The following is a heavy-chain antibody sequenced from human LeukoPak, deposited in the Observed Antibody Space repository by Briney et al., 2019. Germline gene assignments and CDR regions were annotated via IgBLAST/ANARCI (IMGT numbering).Heavy chain of an antibody. CDR1: GFTFSSYG. CDR3: AKDYDSSGYDY. Sequence: GRSLRLSCAASGFTFSSYGMHWVRQAPGKGLEWVAVISYDGSNKYYADSVKGRFTISRDNSKNTLYLQMNSLRAEDTAVYYCAKDYDSSGYDYWGQGTLVTVSS. V-gene: IGHV3-30*18. CDR2: ISYDGSNK. D-gene: IGHD3-22*01. J-gene: IGHJ4*02.